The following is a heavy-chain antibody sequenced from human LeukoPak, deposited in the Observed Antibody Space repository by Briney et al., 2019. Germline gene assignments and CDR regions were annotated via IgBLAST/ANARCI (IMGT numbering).Heavy chain of an antibody. CDR3: AREGGYKYRDWYFDL. V-gene: IGHV4-59*01. D-gene: IGHD5-24*01. Sequence: PSETLSLTCTVSGGSTSSYYWSWLRQPPGKGLEWLGYIYYSGSTNYNPSLKSRVTISVDTSKNQFSLKLSSVTAADTAVYYCAREGGYKYRDWYFDLWGRGTLVTVSS. CDR2: IYYSGST. CDR1: GGSTSSYY. J-gene: IGHJ2*01.